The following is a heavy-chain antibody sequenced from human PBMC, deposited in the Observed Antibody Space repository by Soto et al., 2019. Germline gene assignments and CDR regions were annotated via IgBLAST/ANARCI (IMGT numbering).Heavy chain of an antibody. CDR3: ARGGGNSGYDFRGLDY. CDR2: IYHSGST. Sequence: QVQLQESGPGLVKPSGTLSLTCAVSSGSISSSNWWSWVRQPPGKGLEWIGEIYHSGSTNYNPSLKCRVTISLDKSKNQFSLRLSSVTAADTAVYYCARGGGNSGYDFRGLDYWGQGTLVTVS. CDR1: SGSISSSNW. D-gene: IGHD5-12*01. V-gene: IGHV4-4*02. J-gene: IGHJ4*02.